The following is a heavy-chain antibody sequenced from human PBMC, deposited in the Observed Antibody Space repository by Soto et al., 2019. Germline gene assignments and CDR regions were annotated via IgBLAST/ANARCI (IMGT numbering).Heavy chain of an antibody. CDR1: GYTFTGYY. V-gene: IGHV1-2*04. Sequence: GASVKVSCKASGYTFTGYYMHWVRQAPGQGLEWMGWINPNSGGTNYAQKFQGWVTMTRDTSISTAYMELSRLRSDDTAVYYCARGGVLILAAAASYYYYGMDVWGQGTTVTVSS. CDR3: ARGGVLILAAAASYYYYGMDV. D-gene: IGHD6-13*01. J-gene: IGHJ6*01. CDR2: INPNSGGT.